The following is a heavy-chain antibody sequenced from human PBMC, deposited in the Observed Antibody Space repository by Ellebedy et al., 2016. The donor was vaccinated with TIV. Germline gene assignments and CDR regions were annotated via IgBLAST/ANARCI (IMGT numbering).Heavy chain of an antibody. CDR3: AKGRGGGSDSSAPRYYFDS. CDR2: ISHTGSRT. D-gene: IGHD6-19*01. Sequence: GESLKISCAASGFTFNNYAMSWVRQAPGKGLEWVSTISHTGSRTYYANSVEGRIIISRDNSKRTLYLQMNSLRAEDTAVYYCAKGRGGGSDSSAPRYYFDSWGQGTLVTVSS. V-gene: IGHV3-23*01. J-gene: IGHJ4*02. CDR1: GFTFNNYA.